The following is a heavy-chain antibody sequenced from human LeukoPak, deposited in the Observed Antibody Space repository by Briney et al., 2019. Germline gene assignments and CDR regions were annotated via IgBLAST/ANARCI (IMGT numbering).Heavy chain of an antibody. CDR3: VRDLDLGGYSSFVS. CDR1: GFTFSTYFW. J-gene: IGHJ4*02. D-gene: IGHD4-23*01. V-gene: IGHV3-74*01. CDR2: LRRDGGSS. Sequence: GGSLRLSCAASGFTFSTYFWMHWVRQAPGKGLVGVSRLRRDGGSSAYADFVRGRFTISRDNAKNTLYLQMNSLRAEDTAVYYCVRDLDLGGYSSFVSWGQGTLVTVSS.